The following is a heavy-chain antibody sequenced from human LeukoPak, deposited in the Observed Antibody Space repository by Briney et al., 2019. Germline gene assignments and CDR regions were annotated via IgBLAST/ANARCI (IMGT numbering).Heavy chain of an antibody. Sequence: PGRSLRLSCAASGFTFSSYGMHWVRQAPGKGLEGVAVIWYEGSNKYYADSVKGRFTISRDNSKNTLYLQMNSLRAEDTAVYYCARESVRYFDSRNWFDPWGQGTLVTVSS. D-gene: IGHD3-9*01. CDR2: IWYEGSNK. CDR1: GFTFSSYG. V-gene: IGHV3-33*01. J-gene: IGHJ5*02. CDR3: ARESVRYFDSRNWFDP.